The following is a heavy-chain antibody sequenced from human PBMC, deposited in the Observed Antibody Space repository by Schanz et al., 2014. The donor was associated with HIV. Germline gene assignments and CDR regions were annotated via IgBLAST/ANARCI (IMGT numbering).Heavy chain of an antibody. Sequence: QVQLVESGGGVVQAGRSLRLSCTTSGFILSAYGMHWVRQAPGRGLEWVSDIRGGAGGTYYADSVKGRFTISRDNSKNTLYLQMNSLRAEDTAVYYCARGGLQWHPEWFDYWGQGTLVTVSS. D-gene: IGHD4-4*01. CDR2: IRGGAGGT. V-gene: IGHV3-NL1*01. CDR1: GFILSAYG. CDR3: ARGGLQWHPEWFDY. J-gene: IGHJ4*02.